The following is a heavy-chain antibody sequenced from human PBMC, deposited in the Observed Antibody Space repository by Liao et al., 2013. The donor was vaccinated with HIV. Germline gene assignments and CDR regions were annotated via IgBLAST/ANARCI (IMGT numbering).Heavy chain of an antibody. CDR2: IYTSGST. V-gene: IGHV4-4*07. D-gene: IGHD6-6*01. CDR1: GGSISSYY. J-gene: IGHJ6*03. Sequence: QVQLQESGPGLVKPSETLSLTCTVSGGSISSYYWSWIRQPAGKGLEWIGRIYTSGSTNYNPSLKSRVTMSLDTSKNQFSLKLNSVTAADTAVYYCARGLSIAARPQYFYYYMDVWAKGPRSPSP. CDR3: ARGLSIAARPQYFYYYMDV.